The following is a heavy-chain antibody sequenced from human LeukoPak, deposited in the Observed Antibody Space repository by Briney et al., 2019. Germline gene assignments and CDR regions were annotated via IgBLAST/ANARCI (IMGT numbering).Heavy chain of an antibody. Sequence: SETLSLTCTVSGGAISGYYWSWIRQPPGKALEWIAYIDYSGDTNSNPSLKSRVTISVDTSKNQFSLRLNSVTAADTAVYYCARRGSGCYDQWGQGALVTVSS. V-gene: IGHV4-59*08. CDR1: GGAISGYY. D-gene: IGHD6-19*01. CDR2: IDYSGDT. J-gene: IGHJ5*02. CDR3: ARRGSGCYDQ.